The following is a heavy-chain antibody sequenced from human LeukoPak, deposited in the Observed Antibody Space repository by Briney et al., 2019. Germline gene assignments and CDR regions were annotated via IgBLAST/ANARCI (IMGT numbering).Heavy chain of an antibody. Sequence: TSSETLSLTCTVSGGSISSSSYYWGWIRQPPGKGLEWIGSIYCSGSTYYNPSLKSRVTISVDTSKNQFSLKLSSVTAADTAVYYCARGLQRSDAFDIWGQGTMVTVSS. J-gene: IGHJ3*02. CDR3: ARGLQRSDAFDI. CDR2: IYCSGST. D-gene: IGHD4-11*01. CDR1: GGSISSSSYY. V-gene: IGHV4-39*07.